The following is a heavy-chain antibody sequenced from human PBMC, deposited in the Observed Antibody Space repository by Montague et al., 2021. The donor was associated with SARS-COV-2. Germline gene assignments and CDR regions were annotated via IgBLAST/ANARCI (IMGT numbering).Heavy chain of an antibody. J-gene: IGHJ6*02. CDR2: MYYSGST. CDR1: GGSISSSNYY. CDR3: ARDDIVLQGVTKGMDV. Sequence: SETLSLTCTVSGGSISSSNYYWGWIRQPPGKGLEWIGNMYYSGSTYYNPSLKSRVTISIDTSKNQFSLKLSSVTAADTAVYDCARDDIVLQGVTKGMDVWGQGTTVTVS. V-gene: IGHV4-39*07. D-gene: IGHD3-10*01.